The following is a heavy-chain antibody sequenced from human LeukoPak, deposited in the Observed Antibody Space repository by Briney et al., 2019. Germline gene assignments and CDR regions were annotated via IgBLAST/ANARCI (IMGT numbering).Heavy chain of an antibody. CDR2: IWYDGSNK. V-gene: IGHV3-33*01. CDR1: GFTFSSYG. CDR3: ARKHGYSDFDY. Sequence: GGSLRLSCAASGFTFSSYGMHWVRQAPGKGLEWVAVIWYDGSNKYYADSVKGRFTISRDNSKNTLYLQMNSLRAEDTAVNYCARKHGYSDFDYWGQGTLVTVSS. J-gene: IGHJ4*02. D-gene: IGHD5-24*01.